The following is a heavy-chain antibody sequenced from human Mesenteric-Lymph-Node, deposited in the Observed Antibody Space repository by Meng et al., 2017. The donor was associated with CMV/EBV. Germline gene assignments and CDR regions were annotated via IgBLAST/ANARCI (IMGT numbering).Heavy chain of an antibody. J-gene: IGHJ4*02. CDR2: ISWNSGSI. V-gene: IGHV3-9*01. CDR3: AKGARITIPDYFDY. CDR1: GFTFDDCA. Sequence: GGSLRLSCAASGFTFDDCAMHWVRQAPGKGLEWVSGISWNSGSIGYADSVKGRFTISRDNAKNSLYLQMNSLRAEDTALYYCAKGARITIPDYFDYWGQGTLVTVSS. D-gene: IGHD3-3*01.